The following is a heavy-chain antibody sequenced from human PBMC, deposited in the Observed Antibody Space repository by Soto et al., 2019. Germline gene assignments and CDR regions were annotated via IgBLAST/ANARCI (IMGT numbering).Heavy chain of an antibody. D-gene: IGHD3-22*01. CDR1: GFTFSSYG. V-gene: IGHV3-30*18. Sequence: QVQLVESGGGVVQPGRSLRLSCAASGFTFSSYGMHWVRQAPGKGLEWVAVISYDGSNKYYADSVKGRFTISRDNSKNTLYLQMNSLRAEDTAVYYCAKPTGNYYDSKDAFDIWGQGTMVTVSS. J-gene: IGHJ3*02. CDR2: ISYDGSNK. CDR3: AKPTGNYYDSKDAFDI.